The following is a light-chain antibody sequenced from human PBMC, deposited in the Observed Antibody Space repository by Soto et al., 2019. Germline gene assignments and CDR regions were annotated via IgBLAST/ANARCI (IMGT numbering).Light chain of an antibody. CDR2: EVN. Sequence: QSALTQPASVSGSPGQSITISCTGSSNNIGGYSLVSWYQQSPGKVPKLLIFEVNKRPSGVSDRFSGSKSGDTASLTISVLQAEDEADYYCCSYAGSVVFGGGTKLTVL. CDR1: SNNIGGYSL. V-gene: IGLV2-23*02. J-gene: IGLJ2*01. CDR3: CSYAGSVV.